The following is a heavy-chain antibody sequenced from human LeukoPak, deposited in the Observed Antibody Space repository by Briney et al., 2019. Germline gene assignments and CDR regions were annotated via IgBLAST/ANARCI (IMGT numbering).Heavy chain of an antibody. CDR1: GGSISSSSYY. CDR3: ARAPYDSGGYYDYYFDY. Sequence: SETLSLTCTVSGGSISSSSYYWSWIRQPPGKGLEWIGYIYYSGSTNYNPSLKSRVTISVDTSKNQFSLKLSSVTAADTAVYYCARAPYDSGGYYDYYFDYWGQGTLVTVSS. J-gene: IGHJ4*02. CDR2: IYYSGST. D-gene: IGHD3-22*01. V-gene: IGHV4-61*05.